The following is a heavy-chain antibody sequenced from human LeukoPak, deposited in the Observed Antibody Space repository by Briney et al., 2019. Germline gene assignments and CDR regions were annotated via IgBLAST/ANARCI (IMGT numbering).Heavy chain of an antibody. CDR3: ARDLGLERPEYYYYYYGMDV. Sequence: ASVKVSCKASGGTFSSYAISWVRQAPGQGLEWMGGIIPILGTANYAQKFQGRVTITADESTSTAYMELSSLRSEDTAVYYCARDLGLERPEYYYYYYGMDVWGQGTTVTVSS. J-gene: IGHJ6*02. CDR2: IIPILGTA. V-gene: IGHV1-69*13. D-gene: IGHD1-1*01. CDR1: GGTFSSYA.